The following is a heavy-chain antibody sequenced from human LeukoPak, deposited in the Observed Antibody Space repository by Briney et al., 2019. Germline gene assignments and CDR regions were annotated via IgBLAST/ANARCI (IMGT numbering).Heavy chain of an antibody. D-gene: IGHD6-13*01. CDR1: GGSISTTPYY. Sequence: SETLSLTCSVSGGSISTTPYYWGWIRQPPGKGLEWIGSIYYSGSTFYNPSLKSRVTMSIDMSKNQFSLRLSSVTAADAAVYYCARHSSSWCTEAFDIWGQGTVVTVSS. V-gene: IGHV4-39*01. CDR2: IYYSGST. CDR3: ARHSSSWCTEAFDI. J-gene: IGHJ3*02.